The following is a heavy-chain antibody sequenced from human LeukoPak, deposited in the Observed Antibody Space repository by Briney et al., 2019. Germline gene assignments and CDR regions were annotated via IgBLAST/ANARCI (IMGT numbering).Heavy chain of an antibody. J-gene: IGHJ6*03. CDR3: VKERGVMRVNYYMDV. CDR2: IAGSGVSR. D-gene: IGHD3-16*01. CDR1: GFSFSNYA. V-gene: IGHV3-23*01. Sequence: GSLRLSSAASGFSFSNYAMSWVRQAPGKGLEWVSIAGSGVSRLYGDSVKGRFTISRDNSKNMLYLQMNSLRADDTAVYYCVKERGVMRVNYYMDVWGKGTTVIVSS.